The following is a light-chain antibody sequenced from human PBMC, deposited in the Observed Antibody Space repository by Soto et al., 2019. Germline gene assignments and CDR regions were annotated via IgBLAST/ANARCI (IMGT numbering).Light chain of an antibody. CDR1: QSDIPSS. CDR3: QQYGSSPTWT. V-gene: IGKV3-20*01. Sequence: VQTQSAATLSVSQGHSATVYCRDSQSDIPSSARYQMRPGQPPRFLIYGASTRATDIPARCSGSGSGTDFTLTISRLEPEDSAVYYCQQYGSSPTWTFGQGTKVDI. J-gene: IGKJ1*01. CDR2: GAS.